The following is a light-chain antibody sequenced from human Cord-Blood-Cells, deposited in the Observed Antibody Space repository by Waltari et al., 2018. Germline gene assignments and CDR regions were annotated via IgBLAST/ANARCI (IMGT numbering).Light chain of an antibody. CDR3: QQRSNWLT. J-gene: IGKJ4*01. CDR2: DAS. CDR1: QSVSSY. Sequence: IVLPDSPATPSLFPGEKPPLSFRASQSVSSYLAWYQQKPGQAPRLLIYDASNRATGIPARFSGSGSGTDFTLTISSLEPEDFAVYYCQQRSNWLTFGGGTKVEIK. V-gene: IGKV3-11*01.